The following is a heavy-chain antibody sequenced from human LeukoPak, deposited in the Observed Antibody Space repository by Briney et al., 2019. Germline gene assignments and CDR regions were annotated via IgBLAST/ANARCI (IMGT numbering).Heavy chain of an antibody. V-gene: IGHV4-59*08. CDR3: AGLHFAAAEEFDP. Sequence: SETLSFTCTVSGGSLSGHWWSWIRQPPGKGLEWIGYTYYSGNTNYNPSLNTRVTISVDTSKNQFSLNLRSVTAADTAVYYCAGLHFAAAEEFDPWGQGTLVTVSS. J-gene: IGHJ5*02. CDR1: GGSLSGHW. CDR2: TYYSGNT. D-gene: IGHD6-13*01.